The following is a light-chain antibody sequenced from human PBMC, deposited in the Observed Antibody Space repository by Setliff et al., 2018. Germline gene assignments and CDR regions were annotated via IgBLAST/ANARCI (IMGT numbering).Light chain of an antibody. J-gene: IGLJ1*01. CDR1: SSDVGSYDL. V-gene: IGLV2-14*03. CDR3: NAYTSGTTYV. CDR2: GVS. Sequence: QSALTQPASVSGSPGQSITISCSGTSSDVGSYDLVSWYQQHPSKAPKLIIYGVSDRPSGVSNRFSGSKSGNTASLTISGLQTEDEADYYCNAYTSGTTYVFGTGTKGTVL.